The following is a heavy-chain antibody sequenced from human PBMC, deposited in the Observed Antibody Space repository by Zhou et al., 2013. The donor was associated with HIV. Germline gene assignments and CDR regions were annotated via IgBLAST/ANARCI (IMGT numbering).Heavy chain of an antibody. CDR3: ARVAPQTYYDILXYFDL. V-gene: IGHV4-4*09. D-gene: IGHD3-9*01. Sequence: QVQLQESGPGLVKPSETLSLTCTVSGDSISSYYWSWIRQPPGKGLEWIGYIYTSGSTNYNPSLKSRVTISVDTSKNQFSLKLSSVTAADTAVYYCARVAPQTYYDILXYFDLWGLAPWSLS. CDR1: GDSISSYY. J-gene: IGHJ2*01. CDR2: IYTSGST.